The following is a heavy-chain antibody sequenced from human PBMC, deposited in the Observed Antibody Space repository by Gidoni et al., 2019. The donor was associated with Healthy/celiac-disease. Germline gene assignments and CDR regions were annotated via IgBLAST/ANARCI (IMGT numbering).Heavy chain of an antibody. J-gene: IGHJ3*02. CDR2: ISGRCGST. CDR1: GFTFRRYA. V-gene: IGHV3-23*01. D-gene: IGHD1-26*01. Sequence: EVQLLASGGGLVQPGGSLRLSCAACGFTFRRYAMSGVRQAPGNGLEWVSAISGRCGSTYYAESVKGRFTISRDNSKNTLYLQMNSLRAEDTAVYYCAKDIIVGATIDAFDIWGQGTMVTVSS. CDR3: AKDIIVGATIDAFDI.